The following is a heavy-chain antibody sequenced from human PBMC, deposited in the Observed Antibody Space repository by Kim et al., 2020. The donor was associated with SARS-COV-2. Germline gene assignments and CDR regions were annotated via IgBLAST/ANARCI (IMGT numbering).Heavy chain of an antibody. CDR2: ISSSSSTI. CDR1: GFTFSSYS. Sequence: GGSLRLSCAASGFTFSSYSMNWVRQAPGKGLEWVSYISSSSSTIYYADSVKGRFTISRDNAKNSLYLQMNSLRDEDTAVYYCARERGSAMVRGVISWFDPWGQGTLVTVSS. CDR3: ARERGSAMVRGVISWFDP. J-gene: IGHJ5*02. V-gene: IGHV3-48*02. D-gene: IGHD3-10*01.